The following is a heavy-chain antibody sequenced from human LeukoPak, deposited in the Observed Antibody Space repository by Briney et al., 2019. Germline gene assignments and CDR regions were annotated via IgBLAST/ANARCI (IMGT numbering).Heavy chain of an antibody. V-gene: IGHV4-4*09. J-gene: IGHJ4*02. CDR1: GGSICSYY. Sequence: SETLSLTCTVSGGSICSYYWSWIRQPPGKGLEWIGYIYTSGSTNYNPSLKSRVTISVDTSKNQFSLKLSSVTAADTAVYYCARSGRNYDFWSGYTFDYWGQGTLVTVSS. CDR2: IYTSGST. D-gene: IGHD3-3*01. CDR3: ARSGRNYDFWSGYTFDY.